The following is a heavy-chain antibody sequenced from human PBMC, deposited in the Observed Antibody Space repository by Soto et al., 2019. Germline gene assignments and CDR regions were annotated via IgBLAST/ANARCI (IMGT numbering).Heavy chain of an antibody. CDR2: IYYSGST. CDR3: ARVLGYCSGGSCYSLNDAFDI. V-gene: IGHV4-59*01. D-gene: IGHD2-15*01. J-gene: IGHJ3*02. CDR1: GGSISSYY. Sequence: SETLSLTCTVSGGSISSYYWSWIRQPPGKGLEWIGYIYYSGSTNYNPSLKSRVTISVDTSKNQFSLKLSSVTAADTAVYYCARVLGYCSGGSCYSLNDAFDIWGQGTMVTVSS.